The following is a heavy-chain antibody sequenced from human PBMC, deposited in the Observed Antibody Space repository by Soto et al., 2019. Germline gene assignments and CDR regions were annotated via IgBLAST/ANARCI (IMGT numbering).Heavy chain of an antibody. D-gene: IGHD3-22*01. CDR3: ARESYYYDSSGYSLYFDY. V-gene: IGHV3-30-3*01. CDR2: ISYDGSNK. CDR1: GFTFSSYA. Sequence: QVQLVESGGGVVQPGRSLRLSCAASGFTFSSYAMHWVRQAPGKGLEWVAVISYDGSNKYYADSVKGRFTISRDNFKKTVYLHMNSLRAEDTAVYYCARESYYYDSSGYSLYFDYWGQGTLVTVSS. J-gene: IGHJ4*02.